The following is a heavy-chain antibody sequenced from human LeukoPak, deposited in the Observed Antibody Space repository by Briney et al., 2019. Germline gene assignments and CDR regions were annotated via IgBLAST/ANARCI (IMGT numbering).Heavy chain of an antibody. J-gene: IGHJ4*02. CDR2: INPSGGST. V-gene: IGHV1-46*01. CDR1: GYTFTSYY. CDR3: ARESRRDGYNPSYFDY. D-gene: IGHD5-24*01. Sequence: GASVKVSCKASGYTFTSYYMHWVRQAPGQGLEWMGIINPSGGSTSYAQKFQGRVTMTRDMSTSTVYMELSSLRSEDTAVYYCARESRRDGYNPSYFDYWGQGTLVTVSS.